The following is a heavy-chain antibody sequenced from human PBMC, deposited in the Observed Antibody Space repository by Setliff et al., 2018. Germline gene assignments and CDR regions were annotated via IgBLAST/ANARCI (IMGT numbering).Heavy chain of an antibody. D-gene: IGHD1-26*01. Sequence: KPGGSRRLPCAASGFTFRNAWMNWVRQAPGKGLEWVGRIKSKTDGGTTDYAAPVKGRFTISRDDSKNTLYVQMNSLKTEDTAVYFCTTEWDGTYPFDYWGQGTLVTVSS. V-gene: IGHV3-15*01. CDR2: IKSKTDGGTT. CDR3: TTEWDGTYPFDY. CDR1: GFTFRNAW. J-gene: IGHJ4*02.